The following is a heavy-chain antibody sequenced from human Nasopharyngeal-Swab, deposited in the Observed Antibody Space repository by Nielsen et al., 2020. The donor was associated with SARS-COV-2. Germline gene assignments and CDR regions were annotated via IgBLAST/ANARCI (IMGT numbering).Heavy chain of an antibody. Sequence: SETLSLTCAVSGGSISSGGYSWSWIRQPPGKGLEWIGYIYHSGSTYYNPSLKSRVTISVDTSKNQFSLKLSSVTAADTAVYYCARASSGLDWFGESNWFDPWGQGTLVTVSS. V-gene: IGHV4-30-2*01. CDR1: GGSISSGGYS. CDR3: ARASSGLDWFGESNWFDP. J-gene: IGHJ5*02. CDR2: IYHSGST. D-gene: IGHD3-10*01.